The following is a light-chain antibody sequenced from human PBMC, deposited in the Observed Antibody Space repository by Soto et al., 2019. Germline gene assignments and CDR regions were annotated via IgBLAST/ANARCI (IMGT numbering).Light chain of an antibody. CDR3: RQLNSYPLS. CDR1: EGISSY. J-gene: IGKJ4*01. Sequence: DTQLTQSPSFLSASVGDRVTITCRASEGISSYLAWYQQKPGKGPKLLVYLAATLQSGVPSRFSGSGSGKEFTLTISSLQPEDFATYYCRQLNSYPLSFGGGTKVDIK. CDR2: LAA. V-gene: IGKV1-9*01.